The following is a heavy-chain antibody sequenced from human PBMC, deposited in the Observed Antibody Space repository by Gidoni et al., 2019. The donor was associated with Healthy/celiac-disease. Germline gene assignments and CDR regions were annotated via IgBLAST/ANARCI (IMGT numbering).Heavy chain of an antibody. J-gene: IGHJ2*01. CDR3: ARDHPTHPVTATYWYSDL. Sequence: QVQLVQSGAEVKKPGSSVKVSCKASGGTFSSYAISWVRQAPGQGLEWMGRIIPILGIANYAQKFQGRVTITADKSTSTAYMELSSLRSEDTAVYYCARDHPTHPVTATYWYSDLWGRGTLVTVSS. CDR1: GGTFSSYA. V-gene: IGHV1-69*04. CDR2: IIPILGIA. D-gene: IGHD2-21*02.